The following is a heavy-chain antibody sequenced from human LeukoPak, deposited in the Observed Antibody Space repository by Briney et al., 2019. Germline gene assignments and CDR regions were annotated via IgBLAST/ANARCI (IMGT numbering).Heavy chain of an antibody. CDR3: TRDSGTYNWFDP. J-gene: IGHJ5*02. CDR1: GFTFSGSA. Sequence: GGSLKLSCAASGFTFSGSAIHWVRQPSGKGLEWVGQIDKKDKGYATATAYAASVKGRFTISRDDSINTAYLQMKSLKTEDTALYYCTRDSGTYNWFDPWGQGTLSPSPQ. CDR2: IDKKDKGYATAT. D-gene: IGHD1-26*01. V-gene: IGHV3-73*01.